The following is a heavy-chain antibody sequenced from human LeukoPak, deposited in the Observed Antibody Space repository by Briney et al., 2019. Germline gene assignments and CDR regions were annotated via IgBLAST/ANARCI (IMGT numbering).Heavy chain of an antibody. CDR2: IRDKSNIYAT. CDR3: TRQPNFDF. J-gene: IGHJ4*02. Sequence: GGSLKLSCAASGFTFSGSAIHWVRQASGKGLEWVGRIRDKSNIYATAYAASVKGSFTISRDDSKNTAYLQMNSLKTEDTAVYYCTRQPNFDFWGQGTLVTVSS. V-gene: IGHV3-73*01. CDR1: GFTFSGSA.